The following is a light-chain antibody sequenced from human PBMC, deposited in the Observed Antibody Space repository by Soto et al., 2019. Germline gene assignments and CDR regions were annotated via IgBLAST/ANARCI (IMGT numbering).Light chain of an antibody. CDR2: DVS. Sequence: QSVLTQSASVSGSPGQSITISCTGTRSDVGGYNCVSWYQQHPGKAPKLIIYDVSNRPSGVSTRFSGSKSGNTASLTISGLQAEDEADYSCSSYTSTNSWVFGGGTKLTVL. CDR3: SSYTSTNSWV. CDR1: RSDVGGYNC. J-gene: IGLJ3*02. V-gene: IGLV2-14*01.